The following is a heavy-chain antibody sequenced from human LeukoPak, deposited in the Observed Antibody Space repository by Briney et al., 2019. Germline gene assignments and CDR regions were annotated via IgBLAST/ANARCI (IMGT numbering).Heavy chain of an antibody. CDR3: ARPKITGTTVGYFDL. J-gene: IGHJ2*01. Sequence: PSETLSLTCTVSGGSVSSGSYYWSWIRQPPGKGLECIGYVYYTGSTNYIPSLRSRVTISVDTSQNQFSLKLSSVTAADTAVYYCARPKITGTTVGYFDLWGRGTLVTVSS. D-gene: IGHD1-7*01. CDR1: GGSVSSGSYY. CDR2: VYYTGST. V-gene: IGHV4-61*01.